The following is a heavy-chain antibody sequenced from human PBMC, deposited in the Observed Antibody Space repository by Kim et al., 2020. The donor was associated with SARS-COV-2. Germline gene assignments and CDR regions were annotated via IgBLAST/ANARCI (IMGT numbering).Heavy chain of an antibody. Sequence: GGSLRLSCAASGFTFSSLAMTWVRQAPGKGLEWVSAISYHGSGTYYADSVKGRFTISRDNSKNTMYLQMNFLSAEDTAVYYCAKDPRSSSSFNPWGQGTLVTVSS. V-gene: IGHV3-23*01. D-gene: IGHD6-13*01. J-gene: IGHJ5*02. CDR1: GFTFSSLA. CDR3: AKDPRSSSSFNP. CDR2: ISYHGSGT.